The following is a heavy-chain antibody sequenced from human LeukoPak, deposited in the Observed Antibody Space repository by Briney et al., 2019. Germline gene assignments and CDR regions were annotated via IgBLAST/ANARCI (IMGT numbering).Heavy chain of an antibody. Sequence: SETLSLTCAVYGGSFSGYYWSWIRQPPGKGLEWIGEINHSGSTNYNPSLKSRVTISVDKSKNQFSLKLSSVTAADTAVYYCARGGTMITFGGVIATGFDYWGQGTLVTVSS. J-gene: IGHJ4*02. CDR2: INHSGST. CDR3: ARGGTMITFGGVIATGFDY. D-gene: IGHD3-16*02. CDR1: GGSFSGYY. V-gene: IGHV4-34*01.